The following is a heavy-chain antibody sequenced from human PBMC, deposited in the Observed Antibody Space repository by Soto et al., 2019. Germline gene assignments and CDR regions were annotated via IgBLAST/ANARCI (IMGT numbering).Heavy chain of an antibody. CDR2: ISSSSSTI. J-gene: IGHJ3*02. CDR3: ARDRHDLWSGPLRGAFDI. CDR1: GINVSYYR. V-gene: IGHV3-48*01. D-gene: IGHD3-3*01. Sequence: GSLRPSCAGCGINVSYYRQKWGRQASREGVEWVSYISSSSSTIYYADSEKGRFTISRDNAKNSLYLQMNSLRAEDTAVYYCARDRHDLWSGPLRGAFDIWGQGTMVTVSS.